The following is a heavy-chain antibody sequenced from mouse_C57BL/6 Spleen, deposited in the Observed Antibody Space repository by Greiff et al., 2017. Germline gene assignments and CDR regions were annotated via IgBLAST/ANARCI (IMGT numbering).Heavy chain of an antibody. Sequence: EVQGVESGGGLVQPGGSLSLSCAASGFTFTDYYMSWVRQPPGKALEWLGFIRNKANGYTTEYSASVKGRFTISRDNSHSILYLQMNALRADDSATYYCARYIRDGYYFDYWGQGTTLTVSS. V-gene: IGHV7-3*01. CDR2: IRNKANGYTT. D-gene: IGHD2-3*01. J-gene: IGHJ2*01. CDR3: ARYIRDGYYFDY. CDR1: GFTFTDYY.